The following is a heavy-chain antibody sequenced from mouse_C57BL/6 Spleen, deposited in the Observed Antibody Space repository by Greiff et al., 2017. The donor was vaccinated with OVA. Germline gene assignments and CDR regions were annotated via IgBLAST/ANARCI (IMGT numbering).Heavy chain of an antibody. D-gene: IGHD2-4*01. V-gene: IGHV5-6*01. J-gene: IGHJ2*01. Sequence: EVQVVESGGDLVKPGGSLKLSCAASGFTFSSYGMSWVRQTPDKRLEWVATISRGGSYTYYPDSVKGRFTIYRDNAKNTLYLQMSSLKSEDTAMDYCERAHYDPYLDYWGQGTTLTVS. CDR1: GFTFSSYG. CDR2: ISRGGSYT. CDR3: ERAHYDPYLDY.